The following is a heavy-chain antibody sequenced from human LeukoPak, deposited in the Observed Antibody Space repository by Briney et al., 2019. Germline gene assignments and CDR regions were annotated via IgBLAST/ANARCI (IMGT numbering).Heavy chain of an antibody. CDR3: ARGQRAHVEWSSYMDV. CDR2: ISGSGGST. Sequence: GGSLRLSCAASGFTFSSYGMSWVRQAPGKGLEWVSAISGSGGSTYYADSLKGRFTISRDNSKNTLYLQMNSLRTDDTAVYYCARGQRAHVEWSSYMDVWGKGTTVTVSS. D-gene: IGHD3-3*01. V-gene: IGHV3-23*01. J-gene: IGHJ6*03. CDR1: GFTFSSYG.